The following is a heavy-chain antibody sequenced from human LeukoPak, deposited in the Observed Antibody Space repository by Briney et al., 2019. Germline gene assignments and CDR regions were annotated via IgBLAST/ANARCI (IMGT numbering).Heavy chain of an antibody. Sequence: GRSLRLSCTASGFTFGDYAMSWFRQAPGKGLEWVGFIRSKAYGGTTEYAASVKGRFTISRDDSKSIAYLQMNSLKTEDTAVYYCTRCPPEIAAAGRGYYFDYWGQGTLVTVSS. CDR3: TRCPPEIAAAGRGYYFDY. CDR1: GFTFGDYA. V-gene: IGHV3-49*03. D-gene: IGHD6-13*01. CDR2: IRSKAYGGTT. J-gene: IGHJ4*02.